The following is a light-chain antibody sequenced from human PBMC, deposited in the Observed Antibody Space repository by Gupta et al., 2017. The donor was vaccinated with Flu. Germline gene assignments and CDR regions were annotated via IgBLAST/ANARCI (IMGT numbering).Light chain of an antibody. V-gene: IGKV1-33*01. CDR1: QDISDS. CDR2: SAS. CDR3: QQYDNCPLT. Sequence: DIQMTQSPSSLSASLRDRVTITCQASQDISDSLSWYQQKPGKAPKLLIYSASKLETGVPSRFSGGGSGTDFTFTISSLQPEDFATYYCQQYDNCPLTFGGGTKVEIK. J-gene: IGKJ4*01.